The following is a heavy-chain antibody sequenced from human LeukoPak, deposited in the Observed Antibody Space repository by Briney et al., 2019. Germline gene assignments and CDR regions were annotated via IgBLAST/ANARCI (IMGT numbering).Heavy chain of an antibody. CDR1: GFTFSTCA. CDR2: ISGNGDST. J-gene: IGHJ5*02. Sequence: GGSLRLSCAASGFTFSTCAMHWVRQAPGKELEYVAAISGNGDSTYYANSVKGRFTISGDNSKNTLYLQMGSLRPEDMAVYYCAREVYAGNWFDPWGQGTLVTVSS. V-gene: IGHV3-64*01. D-gene: IGHD2-8*01. CDR3: AREVYAGNWFDP.